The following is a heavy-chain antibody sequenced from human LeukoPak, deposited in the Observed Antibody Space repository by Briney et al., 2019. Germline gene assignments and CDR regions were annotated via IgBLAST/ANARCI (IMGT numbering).Heavy chain of an antibody. D-gene: IGHD1-14*01. V-gene: IGHV3-23*01. CDR3: AKPARTNAFDI. J-gene: IGHJ3*02. Sequence: SGGSLRLSCAASGFTFNNYAMNWVRQAPGKGLEWVSSISGSGRSTYYADSVKGRFTISRDNSKNTLYLQMNSLRAEDTAVYYCAKPARTNAFDIWGQGTMVTVSS. CDR2: ISGSGRST. CDR1: GFTFNNYA.